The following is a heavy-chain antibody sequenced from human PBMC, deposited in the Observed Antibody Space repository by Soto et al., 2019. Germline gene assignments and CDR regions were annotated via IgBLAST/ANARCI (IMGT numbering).Heavy chain of an antibody. V-gene: IGHV1-18*01. D-gene: IGHD3-16*01. CDR2: ISPYTGNT. Sequence: QVQLVQSGDEVKKPGASVKVSCKASGYIFVNYGIAWVRQAARQGLEWMGWISPYTGNTHSASKVQGRLTMTTDTCTITAYMDLGSLTSDDTAVYYCVMVDNYVTPTPQDVWGQGTTVTVSS. J-gene: IGHJ6*02. CDR1: GYIFVNYG. CDR3: VMVDNYVTPTPQDV.